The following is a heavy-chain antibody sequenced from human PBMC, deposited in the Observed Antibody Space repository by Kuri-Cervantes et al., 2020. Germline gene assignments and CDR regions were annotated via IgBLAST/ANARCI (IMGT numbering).Heavy chain of an antibody. CDR3: TRDLDYYYYYMDV. CDR2: IRSKAYGGTT. J-gene: IGHJ6*03. Sequence: GSLRLSCTASGFTFGDYAMSWVRQAPGKGLEWVGFIRSKAYGGTTEYAASVKGRFTISRDDSKSIAYLQMNSLKTEDTAVYYCTRDLDYYYYYMDVWGKGTTVTVSS. V-gene: IGHV3-49*04. D-gene: IGHD3-16*01. CDR1: GFTFGDYA.